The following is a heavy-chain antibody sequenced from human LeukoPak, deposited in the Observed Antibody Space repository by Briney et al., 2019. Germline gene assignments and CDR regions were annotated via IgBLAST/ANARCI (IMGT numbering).Heavy chain of an antibody. CDR1: GFTFSSYW. CDR3: ARGEGYLLASPPDY. J-gene: IGHJ4*02. CDR2: IKQDGSEK. Sequence: PGGSLRLSCAASGFTFSSYWMSWVRQAPGKGLEWVANIKQDGSEKYYVDSVKGRFTISRDNAKNSLYLQMNSLRAEDTAVYYCARGEGYLLASPPDYWGQGTLVTVSS. V-gene: IGHV3-7*01. D-gene: IGHD3-3*02.